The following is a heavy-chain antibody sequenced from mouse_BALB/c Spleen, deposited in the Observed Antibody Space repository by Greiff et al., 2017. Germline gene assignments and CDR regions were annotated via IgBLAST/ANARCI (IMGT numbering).Heavy chain of an antibody. D-gene: IGHD1-1*01. Sequence: EVQLVESGGGLVKPGGSLKLSCAASGFAFSSYDMSWVRQTPEKRLEWVAYISSGGGSTYYPDTVKGRFTISRDNAKNTLYLQMSSLKSEDTAMYYCARQETYYGSSGRFAYWGQGTLVTVSA. V-gene: IGHV5-12-1*01. CDR2: ISSGGGST. CDR3: ARQETYYGSSGRFAY. J-gene: IGHJ3*01. CDR1: GFAFSSYD.